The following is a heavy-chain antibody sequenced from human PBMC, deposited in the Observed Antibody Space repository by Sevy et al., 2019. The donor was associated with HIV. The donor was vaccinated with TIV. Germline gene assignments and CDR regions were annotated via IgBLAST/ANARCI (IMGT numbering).Heavy chain of an antibody. D-gene: IGHD3-3*01. Sequence: GGSLRLSCAASGFTFGNYAMSWVRQAPGKGLEWVSGMSGRGGSTDYADSVKGRFTISRDNSKNTLYLQMNSLRAEDTAIYYCAKDVPDQSWYDDFWSGSPCFDYLGRGTLVTVSS. CDR2: MSGRGGST. V-gene: IGHV3-23*01. CDR3: AKDVPDQSWYDDFWSGSPCFDY. CDR1: GFTFGNYA. J-gene: IGHJ4*02.